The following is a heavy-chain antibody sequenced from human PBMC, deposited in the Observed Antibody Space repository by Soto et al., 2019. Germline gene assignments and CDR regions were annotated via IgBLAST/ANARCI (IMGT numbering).Heavy chain of an antibody. D-gene: IGHD3-9*01. CDR3: AHKGPEDWPLDY. CDR2: IYWNDSK. V-gene: IGHV2-5*01. Sequence: QITLKESGPSLVRPTQTLTLTCAFSGFSLSTSGVGVGWIRQPPVKALEWLAVIYWNDSKNYSPSLRTRLTITKDPSTNQVVLTMTNMDPMDTGTYYCAHKGPEDWPLDYWGQGTLVTVSS. CDR1: GFSLSTSGVG. J-gene: IGHJ4*02.